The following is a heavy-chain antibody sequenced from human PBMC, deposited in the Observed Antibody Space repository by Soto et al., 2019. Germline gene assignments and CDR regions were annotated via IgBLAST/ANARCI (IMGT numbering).Heavy chain of an antibody. CDR2: ISAYNGNT. V-gene: IGHV1-18*01. CDR3: ARDPGSSFWSGSYGMDV. Sequence: ASVKGSCKASGYTFTGYGISWVRQAPGQGLEWMGWISAYNGNTNYAQKLQGRVTMTTDTSTSTAYMELRSLRSDDTAVYYCARDPGSSFWSGSYGMDVWGQGTTVTVSS. D-gene: IGHD3-3*01. CDR1: GYTFTGYG. J-gene: IGHJ6*02.